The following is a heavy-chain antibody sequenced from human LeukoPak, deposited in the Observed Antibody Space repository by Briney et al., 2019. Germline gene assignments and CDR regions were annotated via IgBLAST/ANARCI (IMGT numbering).Heavy chain of an antibody. CDR3: ARGTTVTTWEYYYGMDV. V-gene: IGHV1-3*01. CDR1: GYTFTSYA. D-gene: IGHD4-17*01. CDR2: INAGNGNT. Sequence: ASVKLSCKAAGYTFTSYAMHWVRQAPGQRLEWMGWINAGNGNTKYSQKFQGRVTITRDTSASTAYMELSSLRSEDTAVYYCARGTTVTTWEYYYGMDVWGQGTTVTVSS. J-gene: IGHJ6*02.